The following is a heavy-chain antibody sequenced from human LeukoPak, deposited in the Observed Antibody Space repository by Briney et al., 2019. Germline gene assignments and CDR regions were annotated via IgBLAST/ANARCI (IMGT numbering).Heavy chain of an antibody. V-gene: IGHV3-74*01. CDR3: ARASNSGSYQGSFDY. J-gene: IGHJ4*02. CDR1: GFTFSSYW. D-gene: IGHD1-26*01. CDR2: INSDGSST. Sequence: GGSLRLSCAASGFTFSSYWMHWVRQAPGKGLVWVSRINSDGSSTSYADSVKGRFTISRDNAKNTLYLQMNSLRAEDTAVYYCARASNSGSYQGSFDYWGQGTLVTVSS.